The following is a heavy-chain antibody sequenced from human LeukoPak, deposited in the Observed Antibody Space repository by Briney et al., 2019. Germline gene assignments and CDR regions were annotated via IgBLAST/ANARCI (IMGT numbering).Heavy chain of an antibody. V-gene: IGHV4-34*01. CDR1: GGSFSGYY. CDR3: ARDRRERFDP. D-gene: IGHD1-1*01. J-gene: IGHJ5*02. Sequence: SETLSLTCAVYGGSFSGYYWSWIRQPPGKGLEWIGEINHSGSTNYNPSLKSRVTISVDTSKNQFSLKLSSVTAADTAVYYCARDRRERFDPWGQGTLVTVSS. CDR2: INHSGST.